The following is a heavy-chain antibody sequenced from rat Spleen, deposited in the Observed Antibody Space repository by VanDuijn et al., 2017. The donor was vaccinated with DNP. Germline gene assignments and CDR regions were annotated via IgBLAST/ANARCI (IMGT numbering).Heavy chain of an antibody. CDR1: GFTFSDFG. Sequence: EVQLVESGGGLVQPGRSLRLSCAASGFTFSDFGMAWVRQTPSKGLEWVATISASGSNTYYRDSVKGRFTFSRDNAENTLSLQMDSLRSEDTATYYCTTAYYGFAYWGQGTLVTVSS. CDR2: ISASGSNT. CDR3: TTAYYGFAY. J-gene: IGHJ3*01. D-gene: IGHD1-1*01. V-gene: IGHV5S13*01.